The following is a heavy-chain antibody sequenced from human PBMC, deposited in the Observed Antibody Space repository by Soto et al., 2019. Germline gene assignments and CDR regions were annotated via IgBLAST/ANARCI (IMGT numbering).Heavy chain of an antibody. D-gene: IGHD3-22*01. CDR2: IYYSGST. Sequence: QLQLQESGPGLVKPSETLSLTCTVSGGSISSSSYYWGWIRQPPGKGLEWIGSIYYSGSTYYNPSLKSRVPISVDTSKNQFSLKLSSGTAADTAVYYCARTYYYDSSGYYHDNWFDPWGQGTLVTVSS. J-gene: IGHJ5*02. CDR3: ARTYYYDSSGYYHDNWFDP. CDR1: GGSISSSSYY. V-gene: IGHV4-39*01.